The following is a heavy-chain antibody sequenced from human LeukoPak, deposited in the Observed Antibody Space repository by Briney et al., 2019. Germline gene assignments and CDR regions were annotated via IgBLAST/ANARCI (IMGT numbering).Heavy chain of an antibody. V-gene: IGHV3-33*01. CDR2: INYDGSNR. D-gene: IGHD3-16*01. CDR3: ARWGGTRQFYFDY. Sequence: GGSLRLSCAASGFSLSNCGLHWVRQGPGKGLEWLAVINYDGSNRYYADSVKGRFTISKDSSENTLYLQMNRLRADDTAIYYCARWGGTRQFYFDYWGQGTLATVSS. CDR1: GFSLSNCG. J-gene: IGHJ4*02.